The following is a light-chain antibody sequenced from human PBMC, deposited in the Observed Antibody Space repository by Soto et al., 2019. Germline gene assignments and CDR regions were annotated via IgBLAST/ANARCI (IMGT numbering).Light chain of an antibody. CDR1: RSDIGSYNY. J-gene: IGLJ1*01. Sequence: QSVLTQPASVSGSPGQSITISCSGTRSDIGSYNYGAWYQQFPGKTPKILIYGVSNRPSGVSSRFSGSKSGNTASLTISGLQAEDAADYYCISYTGSSTSYVFGSGTKVTVL. V-gene: IGLV2-14*01. CDR3: ISYTGSSTSYV. CDR2: GVS.